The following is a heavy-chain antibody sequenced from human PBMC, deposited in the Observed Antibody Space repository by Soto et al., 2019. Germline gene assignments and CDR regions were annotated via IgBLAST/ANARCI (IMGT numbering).Heavy chain of an antibody. J-gene: IGHJ4*02. Sequence: PGGSLRLSCAASGFTFSSYGMHWVRQAPGKGLEWVAVISYDGSNKYYADSVKGRFTISRDNSKNTLYLQMNSLRAEDTAVYYCAKESDYYDSSGYYPVVDYWGQGTLVTVSS. CDR1: GFTFSSYG. CDR2: ISYDGSNK. V-gene: IGHV3-30*18. D-gene: IGHD3-22*01. CDR3: AKESDYYDSSGYYPVVDY.